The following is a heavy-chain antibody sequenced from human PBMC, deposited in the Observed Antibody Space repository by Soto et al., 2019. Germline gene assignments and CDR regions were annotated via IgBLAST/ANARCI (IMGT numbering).Heavy chain of an antibody. Sequence: EVQLLESGGDLVQPGGSPRLSCAASGFTFSSYAMSWVRQAPGKGLEWVSTISGRGDDTYYTDSVKGRFTISRDNSKNTLYVHMNSLRAEDTAVYYCVRAQPTYSSSYFDYWGQGTLVTVSS. CDR2: ISGRGDDT. D-gene: IGHD3-22*01. J-gene: IGHJ4*02. V-gene: IGHV3-23*01. CDR1: GFTFSSYA. CDR3: VRAQPTYSSSYFDY.